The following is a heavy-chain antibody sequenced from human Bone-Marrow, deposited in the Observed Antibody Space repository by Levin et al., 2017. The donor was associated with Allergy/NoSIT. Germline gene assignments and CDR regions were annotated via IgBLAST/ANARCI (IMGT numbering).Heavy chain of an antibody. CDR1: GFTFNNYW. Sequence: GESLKISCAASGFTFNNYWMTWVRQAPGRGLEWVANIKQDESDKFYVESVRGRFTISRDNAKNSLFLQMNSLRVEDTAVYYCARGRSTQEADWFDPWGQGTLVTVSS. CDR2: IKQDESDK. CDR3: ARGRSTQEADWFDP. J-gene: IGHJ5*02. D-gene: IGHD2-2*01. V-gene: IGHV3-7*04.